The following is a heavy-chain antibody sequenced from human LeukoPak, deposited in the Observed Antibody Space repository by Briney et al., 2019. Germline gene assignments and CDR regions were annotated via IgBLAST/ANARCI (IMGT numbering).Heavy chain of an antibody. D-gene: IGHD3-16*01. J-gene: IGHJ4*02. CDR1: GYSFTNYW. Sequence: GESLKIPCQGSGYSFTNYWIAWVRQMPGKGLEWMGIIYPGDSDTRVSPSFRGRVTMSADKSVSTAYLQLNNLKASDTAMYYCARARQSGSYAGFAHWGPRTLVTVSS. V-gene: IGHV5-51*01. CDR2: IYPGDSDT. CDR3: ARARQSGSYAGFAH.